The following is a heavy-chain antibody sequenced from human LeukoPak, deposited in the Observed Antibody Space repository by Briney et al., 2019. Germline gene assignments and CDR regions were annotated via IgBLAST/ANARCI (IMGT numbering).Heavy chain of an antibody. CDR2: ISYDGRNK. CDR3: AKDRQWLAYIDY. CDR1: GFTFSTYG. J-gene: IGHJ4*02. V-gene: IGHV3-30*18. D-gene: IGHD6-19*01. Sequence: PGGSLRLSCAASGFTFSTYGMHWVRQAPGKGLEWVAVISYDGRNKYYADYVKGRVTISRDNSKNTLYLQMNSLRAEDTAVYYCAKDRQWLAYIDYWGQGTLVTVSS.